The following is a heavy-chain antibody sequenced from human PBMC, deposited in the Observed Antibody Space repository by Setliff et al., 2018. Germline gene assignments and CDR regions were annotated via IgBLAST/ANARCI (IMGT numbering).Heavy chain of an antibody. CDR1: GGSISSTSYY. CDR3: ARDAWFGIV. J-gene: IGHJ4*02. D-gene: IGHD3-10*01. Sequence: SETLSLTCTVSGGSISSTSYYWGWIRQPPGKGLDWIGSIYYSGSTYYNPSLKSRVTISVDTSKNQFSLRLSSVTAADTAVYYCARDAWFGIVWGQGTLVTVSS. V-gene: IGHV4-39*02. CDR2: IYYSGST.